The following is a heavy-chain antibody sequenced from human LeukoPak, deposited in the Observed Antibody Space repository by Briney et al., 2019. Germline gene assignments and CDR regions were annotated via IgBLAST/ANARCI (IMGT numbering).Heavy chain of an antibody. CDR1: GFTVSSNY. J-gene: IGHJ4*02. V-gene: IGHV3-66*01. D-gene: IGHD1-26*01. CDR3: ARGGEWELPSY. Sequence: GGSLRLSCAASGFTVSSNYMSWVRQAPGKGLEWVSVIYSGGSTYYADYVKGRFTISRDNSKNTLYLQMNSLRAEDTAVYYCARGGEWELPSYWGQGTLVTVSS. CDR2: IYSGGST.